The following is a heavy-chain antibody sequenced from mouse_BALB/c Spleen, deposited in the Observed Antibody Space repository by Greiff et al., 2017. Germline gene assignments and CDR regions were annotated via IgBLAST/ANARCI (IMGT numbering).Heavy chain of an antibody. V-gene: IGHV5-6-5*01. D-gene: IGHD1-1*01. CDR1: GFTFSSYA. J-gene: IGHJ4*01. Sequence: EVMLVESGGGLVKPGGSLKLSCAASGFTFSSYAMSWVRQTPEKRLEWVASISSGGSTYYPDSVKGRFTISRDNARNILYLQMSSLRSEDTAMYYCARGDYYGSSYPYAMDYWGQGTSVTVSS. CDR2: ISSGGST. CDR3: ARGDYYGSSYPYAMDY.